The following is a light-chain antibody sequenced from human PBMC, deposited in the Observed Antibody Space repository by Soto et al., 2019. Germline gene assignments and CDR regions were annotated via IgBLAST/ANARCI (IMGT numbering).Light chain of an antibody. J-gene: IGLJ1*01. CDR2: EDT. V-gene: IGLV3-1*01. Sequence: ELTQPPSVSVSPGQTASITCSGDKLGDKYACWYQQRPGQSPVLVIYEDTKRPSGIPERFSSSNSGNTATLTISGTQTMDEADYYCQTWDSSSGWVFGTGTKVTVL. CDR3: QTWDSSSGWV. CDR1: KLGDKY.